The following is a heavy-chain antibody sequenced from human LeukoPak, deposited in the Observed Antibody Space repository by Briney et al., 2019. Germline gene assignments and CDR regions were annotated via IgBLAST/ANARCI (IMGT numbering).Heavy chain of an antibody. CDR3: ARGPYDFWSGSPRSFDP. CDR2: IRPYDDNT. D-gene: IGHD3-3*01. Sequence: ASVKVSCKASGYTFTSHGISWVRQAPGQGLEWMGWIRPYDDNTNYAQKLQGRVTMTTDTSTSTAYMELRSLRSDDTAVYFCARGPYDFWSGSPRSFDPWGQETLVTVSS. CDR1: GYTFTSHG. V-gene: IGHV1-18*01. J-gene: IGHJ5*02.